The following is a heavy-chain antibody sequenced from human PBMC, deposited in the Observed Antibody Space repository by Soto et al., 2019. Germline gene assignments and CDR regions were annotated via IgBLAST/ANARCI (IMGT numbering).Heavy chain of an antibody. CDR2: INPNSGGT. Sequence: SVKVSCKASGYSFTGYYMHWVRQAPGQGLEWMGWINPNSGGTNYAQKFQGWVTMTRDTSISTAYMELSRLRSDDTAVYYCARDRHRESSGSRDGAFDIWGQGTMVTVSS. J-gene: IGHJ3*02. CDR3: ARDRHRESSGSRDGAFDI. CDR1: GYSFTGYY. V-gene: IGHV1-2*04. D-gene: IGHD3-22*01.